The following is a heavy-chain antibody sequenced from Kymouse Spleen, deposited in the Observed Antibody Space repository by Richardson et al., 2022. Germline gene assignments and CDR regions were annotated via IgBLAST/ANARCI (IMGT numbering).Heavy chain of an antibody. Sequence: QVQLQQWGAGLLKPSETLSLTCAVYGGSFSGYYWSWIRQPPGKGLEWIGEINHSGSTNYNPSLKSRVTISVDTSKNQFSLKLSSVTAADTAVYYCARGRAGTTRYYYYGMDVWGQGTTVTVSS. D-gene: IGHD1-1*01,IGHD1-20*01. V-gene: IGHV4-34*01. CDR2: INHSGST. CDR1: GGSFSGYY. J-gene: IGHJ6*02. CDR3: ARGRAGTTRYYYYGMDV.